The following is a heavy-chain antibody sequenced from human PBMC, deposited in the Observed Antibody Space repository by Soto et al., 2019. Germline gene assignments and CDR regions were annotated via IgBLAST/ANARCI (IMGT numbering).Heavy chain of an antibody. V-gene: IGHV4-39*01. D-gene: IGHD3-22*01. CDR3: ARRGSYYFDSSGYYYPFDY. Sequence: SETLSLTCTVSGGSISNNNYYWGWIRQPPGKGLEWIGNIHYSGGTHNNPSLKSRVTVSVDTSKNQFSLKLSSVTAADTAVYYCARRGSYYFDSSGYYYPFDYWGQGNLVTVSS. CDR1: GGSISNNNYY. J-gene: IGHJ4*02. CDR2: IHYSGGT.